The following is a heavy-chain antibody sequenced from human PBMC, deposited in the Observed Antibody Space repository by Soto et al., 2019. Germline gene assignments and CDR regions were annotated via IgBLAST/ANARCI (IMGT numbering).Heavy chain of an antibody. CDR2: IYHSGST. J-gene: IGHJ6*02. V-gene: IGHV4-4*02. CDR3: ARVSGSYYYGMDV. CDR1: GGSISSSYW. Sequence: QVQLQESGPGLVKPSGTLSLTCAVSGGSISSSYWWSWVRQPPGKGLEWIGEIYHSGSTNYNTSLTSRVTISVDKCKNQFSLKVTSVTAADTAVYYCARVSGSYYYGMDVWGQGTTVTVSS.